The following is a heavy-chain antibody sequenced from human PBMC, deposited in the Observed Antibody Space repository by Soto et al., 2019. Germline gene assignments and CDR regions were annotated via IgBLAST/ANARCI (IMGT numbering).Heavy chain of an antibody. CDR2: MNPNSGNT. Sequence: QVQLVQSGAEVKKPGASVKVSCKASGYTFTSYDINWVRQATGQGLEWMGWMNPNSGNTGYAQKYQRRVTLPRNTSIRTAYMELSSLRSEDTAVYYWARGARGDGDYRDYYSGMDLWGQGTTGTVPS. D-gene: IGHD4-17*01. CDR1: GYTFTSYD. J-gene: IGHJ6*02. V-gene: IGHV1-8*01. CDR3: ARGARGDGDYRDYYSGMDL.